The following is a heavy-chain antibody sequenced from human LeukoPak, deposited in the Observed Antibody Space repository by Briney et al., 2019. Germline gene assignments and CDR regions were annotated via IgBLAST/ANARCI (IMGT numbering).Heavy chain of an antibody. D-gene: IGHD5-24*01. CDR1: GFIFSNYW. J-gene: IGHJ4*02. V-gene: IGHV3-7*04. CDR2: IKQGGSEK. CDR3: VRVRGGYCFDY. Sequence: GGSLRLSCAASGFIFSNYWMTWVRQAPGKGLEWVANIKQGGSEKYYVDSVKGRFTISRDNAKNSLYLQTNSLSAEDTAVYYCVRVRGGYCFDYWGQGTLVTVSS.